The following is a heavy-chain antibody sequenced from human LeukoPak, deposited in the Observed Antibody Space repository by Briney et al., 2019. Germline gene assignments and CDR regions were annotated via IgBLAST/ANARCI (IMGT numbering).Heavy chain of an antibody. D-gene: IGHD3-3*01. V-gene: IGHV4-34*01. J-gene: IGHJ6*03. CDR2: INHSGST. Sequence: KPSETLSLTCAVYGGSFSGYYWSWIRQPPGKGLEWIGEINHSGSTNYNPSLKSRVTISVDTSKNQFSLKLSSVTAADTAVYYCARGRRKRGDFWSGYYAPGYYYYYYMDVWGKGTTVTVSS. CDR1: GGSFSGYY. CDR3: ARGRRKRGDFWSGYYAPGYYYYYYMDV.